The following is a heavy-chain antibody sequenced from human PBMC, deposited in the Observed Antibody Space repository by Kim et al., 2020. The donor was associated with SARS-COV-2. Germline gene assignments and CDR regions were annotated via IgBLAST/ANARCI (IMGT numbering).Heavy chain of an antibody. V-gene: IGHV4-59*13. J-gene: IGHJ4*02. D-gene: IGHD4-17*01. CDR1: GGSISSYY. Sequence: SETLSLTCTVSGGSISSYYWSWIRQPPGKGLEWIGYIYYSGSTNYNPSLKSRVTISVDTSKNQFSLKLSSVTAADTAVYYCARVGADYGDYLLDYWGQGTLVTVSS. CDR3: ARVGADYGDYLLDY. CDR2: IYYSGST.